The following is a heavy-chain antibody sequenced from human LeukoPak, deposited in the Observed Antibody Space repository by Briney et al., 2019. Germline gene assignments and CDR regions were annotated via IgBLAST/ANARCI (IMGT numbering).Heavy chain of an antibody. CDR1: GFTFSSYA. CDR3: AKAYSSYDYGFLGY. V-gene: IGHV3-23*01. J-gene: IGHJ4*02. D-gene: IGHD5-12*01. CDR2: ISGSGGST. Sequence: GGSLRLSCAASGFTFSSYAMSWVRQAPGKGLEWVSAISGSGGSTYYADSVKGRFTISRDNSKNTLYLQMNSLRAEDTAVYYCAKAYSSYDYGFLGYWGQGTLVTVSS.